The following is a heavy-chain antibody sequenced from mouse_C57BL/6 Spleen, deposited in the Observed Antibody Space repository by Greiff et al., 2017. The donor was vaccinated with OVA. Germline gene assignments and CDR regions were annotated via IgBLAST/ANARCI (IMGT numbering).Heavy chain of an antibody. J-gene: IGHJ3*01. Sequence: EVHLVESGAELVRPGASVKLSCTASGFNIKDDYMHWVKQRPEQGLEWIGWIDPENGDTEYASKFQGKATITADTSSNTAYLQLSSLTSEDTAVYYCTPTAQATYWGQGTLVTVSA. V-gene: IGHV14-4*01. D-gene: IGHD3-2*02. CDR2: IDPENGDT. CDR3: TPTAQATY. CDR1: GFNIKDDY.